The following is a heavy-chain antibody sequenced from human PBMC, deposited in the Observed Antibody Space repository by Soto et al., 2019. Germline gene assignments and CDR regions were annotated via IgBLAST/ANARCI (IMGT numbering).Heavy chain of an antibody. D-gene: IGHD3-22*01. CDR3: ARVQVPSGYYDSSGPLFDY. V-gene: IGHV1-46*03. J-gene: IGHJ4*02. Sequence: APVKVCLQASGDTLTRHYMHWGRQAPGQRPEWMGIINPSGGSTSYAQKFQGRVTMTRDTPTSTVYMELSSLRSEDTAVYYCARVQVPSGYYDSSGPLFDYWGQGTLVTVSS. CDR1: GDTLTRHY. CDR2: INPSGGST.